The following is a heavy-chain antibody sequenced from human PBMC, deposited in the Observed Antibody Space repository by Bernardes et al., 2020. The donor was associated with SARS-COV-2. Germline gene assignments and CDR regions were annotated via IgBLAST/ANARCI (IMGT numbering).Heavy chain of an antibody. J-gene: IGHJ6*02. V-gene: IGHV3-48*03. CDR3: ARVVPLQGYYYHGMDV. Sequence: ESVKGRFTVSRDSARSSVYLQMNSLRADDTAVYYCARVVPLQGYYYHGMDVWGQGTTVTVSS. D-gene: IGHD1-26*01.